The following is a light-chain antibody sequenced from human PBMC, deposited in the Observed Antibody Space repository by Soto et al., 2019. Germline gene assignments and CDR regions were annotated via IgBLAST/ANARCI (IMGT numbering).Light chain of an antibody. CDR3: SSYTSTNFVI. J-gene: IGLJ2*01. CDR2: DVS. Sequence: QSALTQPASVSGSPGQSITISCTGSSGDIGDYKYVSWYKQHPGKAPKLMIYDVSNHPSGVSNRFSASKSGNTASLTISGLQAEDEADYYCSSYTSTNFVIFGGGTKVTVL. V-gene: IGLV2-14*01. CDR1: SGDIGDYKY.